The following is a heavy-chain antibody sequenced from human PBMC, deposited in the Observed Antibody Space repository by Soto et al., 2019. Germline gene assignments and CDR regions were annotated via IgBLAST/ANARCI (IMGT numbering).Heavy chain of an antibody. V-gene: IGHV3-23*01. CDR3: AKVTLYDSSGYYPYYFDY. CDR2: ISGSGGST. J-gene: IGHJ4*02. CDR1: GFTFSSYA. Sequence: GGSLRLSCAASGFTFSSYAMSWVRQAPGKGLEWVSAISGSGGSTYYADSVKGRFTISRDNSKNTLYLQMNSLRAEDTAVYYCAKVTLYDSSGYYPYYFDYWGQGTLVTVSS. D-gene: IGHD3-22*01.